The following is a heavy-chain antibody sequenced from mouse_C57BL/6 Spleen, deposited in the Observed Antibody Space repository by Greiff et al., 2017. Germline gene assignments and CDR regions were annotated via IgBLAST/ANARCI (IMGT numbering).Heavy chain of an antibody. CDR2: IDPSDSYT. D-gene: IGHD1-1*01. CDR3: ARVAQDGSEAY. V-gene: IGHV1-59*01. Sequence: VQLQQPGAELVRPGTSVKLSCKASGYTFTSYWMHWVKQRPGQGLEWIGVIDPSDSYTNYNPKFKGKATLTVDTSSSTAYMQLSSLTSEDTAVYYCARVAQDGSEAYWGQGTSVTVSS. CDR1: GYTFTSYW. J-gene: IGHJ4*01.